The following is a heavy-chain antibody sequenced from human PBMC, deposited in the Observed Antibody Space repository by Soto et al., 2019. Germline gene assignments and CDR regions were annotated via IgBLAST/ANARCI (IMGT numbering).Heavy chain of an antibody. CDR3: ARDRGEAARFIFDY. CDR1: GFTFSSYE. D-gene: IGHD6-6*01. Sequence: ESGGGLVQPGGSLRLSCAASGFTFSSYEMNWVRQAPGKGLEWVSYISSSGSTIYYADSVKGRFTISRDNAKNSLYLQMNSLRAEDTAVYYCARDRGEAARFIFDYWGQGTLVTVSS. V-gene: IGHV3-48*03. CDR2: ISSSGSTI. J-gene: IGHJ4*02.